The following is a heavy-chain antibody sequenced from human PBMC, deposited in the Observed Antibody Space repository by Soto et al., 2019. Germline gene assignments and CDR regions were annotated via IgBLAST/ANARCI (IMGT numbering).Heavy chain of an antibody. J-gene: IGHJ1*01. V-gene: IGHV3-23*01. Sequence: GGSLRLSCAAYGISFRRYVMSWVRQAPGKGLEWVSAISGSGDTTYYADSVKGRFTISRDNSKNTLYLQMNSLRAEDTALFYCAKAPVPDYGPYGSCVFQQWGQGTLVTVSS. CDR3: AKAPVPDYGPYGSCVFQQ. D-gene: IGHD4-17*01. CDR2: ISGSGDTT. CDR1: GISFRRYV.